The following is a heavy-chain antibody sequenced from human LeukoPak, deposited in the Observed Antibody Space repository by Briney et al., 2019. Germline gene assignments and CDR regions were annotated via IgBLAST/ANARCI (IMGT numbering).Heavy chain of an antibody. CDR1: GFKFSGSA. V-gene: IGHV3-73*01. CDR3: AKPDSSGSYYPS. Sequence: GGSLKLSCAAPGFKFSGSAIHWFRQASGKGPEWVGRIRSKANNHVTAYAASVRGRFTISRDGSENTAYLQMDGLKTEDAAVYYCAKPDSSGSYYPSWGQGTQVTVSS. D-gene: IGHD1-26*01. CDR2: IRSKANNHVT. J-gene: IGHJ4*02.